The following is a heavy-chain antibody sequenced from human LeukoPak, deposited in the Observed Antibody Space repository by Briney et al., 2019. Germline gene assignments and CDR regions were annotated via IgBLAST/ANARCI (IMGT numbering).Heavy chain of an antibody. J-gene: IGHJ4*02. CDR2: IKQDGSNK. CDR1: GFTFSSYW. V-gene: IGHV3-7*01. D-gene: IGHD3-22*01. Sequence: GGSLRLSCAASGFTFSSYWMSWVRQAPGKGLEWVANIKQDGSNKYYADSVKGRFTISRDNSKNTLYLQMNSLRAEDTAVYYCARDGLYDSSGSCDYWGQGTLVTVSS. CDR3: ARDGLYDSSGSCDY.